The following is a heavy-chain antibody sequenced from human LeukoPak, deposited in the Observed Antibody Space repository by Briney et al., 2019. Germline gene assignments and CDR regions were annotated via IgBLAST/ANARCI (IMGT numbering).Heavy chain of an antibody. CDR3: ARDQRPSCLGGNCYSGDY. V-gene: IGHV1-69*13. D-gene: IGHD2-15*01. Sequence: SVKVSCKASGGTFHSYIVTWVRQAPGQGLEWMGGIVPIIGTANSTQKFQGRVMITADDSTSTAYMELRSLRSEDTAIYYCARDQRPSCLGGNCYSGDYWGQGTLVTVTS. J-gene: IGHJ4*02. CDR1: GGTFHSYI. CDR2: IVPIIGTA.